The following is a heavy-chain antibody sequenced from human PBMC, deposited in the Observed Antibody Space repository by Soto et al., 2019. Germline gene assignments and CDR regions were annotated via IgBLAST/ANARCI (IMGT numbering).Heavy chain of an antibody. V-gene: IGHV4-31*03. J-gene: IGHJ4*02. Sequence: QVQLQESGPGLVKPSQTLSLTCTVSGGSISTGGYYWTWIRQHPGKGLEWIGYIYNSGSTYYNPSRKSRVTISVDTSKNQFSRKLSSVTAADTAVYYCARGLSVTLFDNWGQGTLVTVSS. CDR2: IYNSGST. D-gene: IGHD4-17*01. CDR3: ARGLSVTLFDN. CDR1: GGSISTGGYY.